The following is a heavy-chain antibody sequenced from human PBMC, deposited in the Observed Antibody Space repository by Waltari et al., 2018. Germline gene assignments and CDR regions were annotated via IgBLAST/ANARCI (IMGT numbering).Heavy chain of an antibody. D-gene: IGHD2-8*02. J-gene: IGHJ4*02. Sequence: QVQLVQSGAEVKKPGASVKVSCKASGYTFTGYYMHWVRQATGQGIEWMGRINPNSGGTNYAQKFQGRVTMTRDTSISTAYMELSRLRSDDTAVYYCAREKGYCTGGVCYTGDFDYWGQGTLVTVSS. V-gene: IGHV1-2*06. CDR3: AREKGYCTGGVCYTGDFDY. CDR1: GYTFTGYY. CDR2: INPNSGGT.